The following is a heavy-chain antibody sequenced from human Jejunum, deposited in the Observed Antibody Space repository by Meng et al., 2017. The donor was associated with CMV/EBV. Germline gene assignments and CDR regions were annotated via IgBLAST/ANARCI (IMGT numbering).Heavy chain of an antibody. V-gene: IGHV3-72*01. CDR3: ARENDSNGRFFDS. Sequence: FTFSDHDMDWVRQAPGKGLEWVGHIKNKGQSYITEYAASVKGRFTISREDSENSLYLQTNSLRAEDTAVYYCARENDSNGRFFDSWGQGTLVTVSS. CDR2: IKNKGQSYIT. J-gene: IGHJ4*02. CDR1: FTFSDHD. D-gene: IGHD5-18*01.